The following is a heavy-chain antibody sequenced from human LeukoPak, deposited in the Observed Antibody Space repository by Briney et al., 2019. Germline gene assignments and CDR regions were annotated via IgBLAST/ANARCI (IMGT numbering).Heavy chain of an antibody. CDR1: GGTFSSYA. V-gene: IGHV1-69*06. CDR3: ARQAEWLAHNWFDP. CDR2: IIPIFGTA. J-gene: IGHJ5*02. D-gene: IGHD6-19*01. Sequence: ASVKVSCKASGGTFSSYAISWVRQAPGQGLEWMGGIIPIFGTANYAQKFQGRVTITADKSTSTAYMELSSLRSEGTAVYYCARQAEWLAHNWFDPWGQGTLVTVSS.